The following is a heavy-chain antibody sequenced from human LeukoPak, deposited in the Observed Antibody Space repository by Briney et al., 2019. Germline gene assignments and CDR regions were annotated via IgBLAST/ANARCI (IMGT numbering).Heavy chain of an antibody. D-gene: IGHD2-2*01. V-gene: IGHV4-59*01. CDR3: ARAPRDRGYCGATSCFEYMDV. CDR2: IFYNGNT. J-gene: IGHJ6*03. Sequence: SETLSLTCTVSGASFSSYYWSWLRQPPGKGLEWIAYIFYNGNTKYNPSLKSRVTISGDTSKTQFSLKVTSVTAADTAVYYCARAPRDRGYCGATSCFEYMDVWGRGTTVTISS. CDR1: GASFSSYY.